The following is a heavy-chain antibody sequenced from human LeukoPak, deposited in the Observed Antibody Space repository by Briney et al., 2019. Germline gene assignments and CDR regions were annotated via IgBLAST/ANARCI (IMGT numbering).Heavy chain of an antibody. CDR3: VRVGGYCSSTICYRYYFDY. Sequence: PSETLSLTCAVSGYSISSGYYWGWIRQPPGKGLEWIGTIYHSGSTYYNPSLKSRVTISVDTSKNQFSLKLTSVTAADTAVYYCVRVGGYCSSTICYRYYFDYWGQGTLVTVSS. D-gene: IGHD2-2*01. CDR1: GYSISSGYY. J-gene: IGHJ4*02. CDR2: IYHSGST. V-gene: IGHV4-38-2*01.